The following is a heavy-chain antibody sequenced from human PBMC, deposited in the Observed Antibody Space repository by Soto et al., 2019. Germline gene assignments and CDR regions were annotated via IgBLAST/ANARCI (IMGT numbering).Heavy chain of an antibody. Sequence: PSQTLSLTCAISGDSVSSNSAAWNWIRQSPSRGLEWLGRTYYRSRWYNDYAVSVKSRITVNPDTSKNQFSLHLNSVTPEDTAVYYCAGTTPPQGYYMDVWDKGTTVTVSS. CDR2: TYYRSRWYN. CDR1: GDSVSSNSAA. D-gene: IGHD1-7*01. J-gene: IGHJ6*03. V-gene: IGHV6-1*01. CDR3: AGTTPPQGYYMDV.